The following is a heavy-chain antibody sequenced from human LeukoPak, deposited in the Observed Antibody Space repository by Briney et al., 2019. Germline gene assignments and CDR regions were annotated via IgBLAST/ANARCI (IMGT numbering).Heavy chain of an antibody. D-gene: IGHD2-2*01. CDR1: GFTFSSYA. CDR2: ISGSGGST. J-gene: IGHJ4*02. Sequence: GGSLRLSCAASGFTFSSYAMSWVRQAPGKGLEWVSAISGSGGSTYYADSVKGRFTISRDNSKSTLYLQMNSLRAEDTAVYYCAKGKDIVVVPAAMSFDYWGQGTLVTVSS. CDR3: AKGKDIVVVPAAMSFDY. V-gene: IGHV3-23*01.